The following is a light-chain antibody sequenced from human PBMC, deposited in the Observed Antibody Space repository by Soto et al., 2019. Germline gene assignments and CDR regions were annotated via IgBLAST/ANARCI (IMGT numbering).Light chain of an antibody. CDR3: LQHNTCPRT. Sequence: DILMTQSPSSLSASVGDRVTITCRASQAIRDDLGWYQQKPARAPKRLIYAASSLQSGVPSRFSGSGSGTEFTLTISSLQPEDSATYFCLQHNTCPRTFGQGTKVEIK. CDR1: QAIRDD. J-gene: IGKJ1*01. V-gene: IGKV1-17*01. CDR2: AAS.